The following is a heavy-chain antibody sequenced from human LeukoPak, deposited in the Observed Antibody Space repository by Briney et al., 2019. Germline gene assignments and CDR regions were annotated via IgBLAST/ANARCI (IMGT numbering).Heavy chain of an antibody. CDR2: ISSSGSTT. Sequence: GGSLRLSCAASGFTFSSYEMNWVRQAPGKGLEWVSYISSSGSTTYYADSVKGRFTISRDNAKNSLYLQVNSLRADDTAVYYCARLQWYVSDYYYGMDVWGQGTTVTVSS. CDR1: GFTFSSYE. CDR3: ARLQWYVSDYYYGMDV. V-gene: IGHV3-48*03. J-gene: IGHJ6*02. D-gene: IGHD5-24*01.